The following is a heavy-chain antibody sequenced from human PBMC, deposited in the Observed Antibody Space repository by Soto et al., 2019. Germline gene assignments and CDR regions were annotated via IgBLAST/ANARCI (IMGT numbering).Heavy chain of an antibody. D-gene: IGHD3-10*01. CDR1: GGSISSGGYS. V-gene: IGHV4-31*03. CDR3: AQGSRGCNVMDV. CDR2: IYYSGST. J-gene: IGHJ6*02. Sequence: QVQLQESGPGLMKPSQTLSLTCTVSGGSISSGGYSWSWIRQHPGKGLEWIGYIYYSGSTYYNPSLKSRVTIAVDTSKNQFSLKLSSVTAVDTAVYYCAQGSRGCNVMDVWGQGTTVTVSS.